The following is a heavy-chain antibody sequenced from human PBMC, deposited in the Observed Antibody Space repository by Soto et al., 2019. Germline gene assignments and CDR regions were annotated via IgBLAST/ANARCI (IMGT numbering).Heavy chain of an antibody. J-gene: IGHJ3*02. CDR2: ISGSGGST. D-gene: IGHD6-19*01. CDR1: GFTFSSYA. Sequence: LRLSCAASGFTFSSYAMSWVRQAPGKVLEWVSAISGSGGSTYYADSVKGRFTISRDNSKNTLYLQMNSLSAEDTAVYYCARDRGWEPSGSSGWLDAFDIWGQGTMVTVSS. CDR3: ARDRGWEPSGSSGWLDAFDI. V-gene: IGHV3-23*01.